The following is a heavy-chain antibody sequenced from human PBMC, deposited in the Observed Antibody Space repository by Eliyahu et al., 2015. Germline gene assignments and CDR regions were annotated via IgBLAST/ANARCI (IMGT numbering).Heavy chain of an antibody. J-gene: IGHJ4*02. CDR3: AKDPYDSSGYYFDY. CDR2: ISGSGGST. D-gene: IGHD3-22*01. V-gene: IGHV3-23*01. Sequence: EVQLLESGGGLVQPGGSLXLSCAAXGFTFSSYVMSWVRQAPGKGLEWVSAISGSGGSTFYADSVKGRFTISRDNSKNTLYLQMNSLRVEDTAVYYCAKDPYDSSGYYFDYWGQGTLVTVSS. CDR1: GFTFSSYV.